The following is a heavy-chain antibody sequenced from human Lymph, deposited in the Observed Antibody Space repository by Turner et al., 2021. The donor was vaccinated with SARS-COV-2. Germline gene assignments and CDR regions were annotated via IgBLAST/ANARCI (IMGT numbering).Heavy chain of an antibody. J-gene: IGHJ4*02. CDR1: GGSISSGGYY. CDR2: IYYSGST. Sequence: QVQLQESRPGLVTPSQTLSPPCTVPGGSISSGGYYWSWIRQPPGKGLEWFGYIYYSGSTYYNPSLKSRVTISVDTSKNQFSLKLSSVTAADTAVYYCARVVVLRRAYFDYWGQGTLVTVSS. D-gene: IGHD2-8*01. V-gene: IGHV4-30-4*01. CDR3: ARVVVLRRAYFDY.